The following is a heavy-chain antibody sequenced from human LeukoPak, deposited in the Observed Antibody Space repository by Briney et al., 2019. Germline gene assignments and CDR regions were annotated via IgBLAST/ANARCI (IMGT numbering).Heavy chain of an antibody. Sequence: GGSLRLSCAASGFTFSSYWMHWVRQAPGKGLVWVSRINSDGSSTSCADSVKGRFTISRDNAKNTLYLQMNSLRAEDTAAYYCARVIAVAGFDYWGQGTLVTVSS. CDR2: INSDGSST. J-gene: IGHJ4*02. CDR3: ARVIAVAGFDY. D-gene: IGHD6-19*01. CDR1: GFTFSSYW. V-gene: IGHV3-74*01.